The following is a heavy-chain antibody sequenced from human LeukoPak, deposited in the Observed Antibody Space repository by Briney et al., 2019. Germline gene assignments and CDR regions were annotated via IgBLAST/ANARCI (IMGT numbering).Heavy chain of an antibody. CDR1: GGSISSGSYY. V-gene: IGHV4-61*02. Sequence: SETLSLTCTVSGGSISSGSYYWSWIRQPAGKGLEWIGRIYTSGSTNHNPSLKSRVTISVDTSKNQFSLKLSSVTAADTAVYYCARDHYRKLAAAIWFDPWGQGTLVTVSS. D-gene: IGHD6-13*01. CDR2: IYTSGST. CDR3: ARDHYRKLAAAIWFDP. J-gene: IGHJ5*02.